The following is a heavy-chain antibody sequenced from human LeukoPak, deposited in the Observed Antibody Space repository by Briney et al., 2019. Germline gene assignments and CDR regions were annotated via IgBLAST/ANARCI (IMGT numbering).Heavy chain of an antibody. CDR3: ARWTPSMKSGYDFEF. V-gene: IGHV1-2*02. D-gene: IGHD5-12*01. CDR2: ISPSSGDT. J-gene: IGHJ4*02. CDR1: GYTFSDYF. Sequence: ASVKVSCKASGYTFSDYFMHWVRQAPGQGPEWVGWISPSSGDTEYAQKFRGRVTMTRDTSIKTAYMELTGLTSDDTAVYYCARWTPSMKSGYDFEFWGQGTLVTVSS.